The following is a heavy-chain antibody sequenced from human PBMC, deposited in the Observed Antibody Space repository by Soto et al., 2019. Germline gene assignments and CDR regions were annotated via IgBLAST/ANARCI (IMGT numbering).Heavy chain of an antibody. J-gene: IGHJ4*02. V-gene: IGHV3-33*01. Sequence: QVQLVESGGGVVQPGWSLRLSCAASGFAFSTYGIHWVRQAPGKGLEWVAVIWYDGSNKYYADSVKGRFTISRDNSKNTLYLQMESLRAEDTAVYYCARAVGPYDYWGQGTLVTVSS. D-gene: IGHD1-26*01. CDR3: ARAVGPYDY. CDR2: IWYDGSNK. CDR1: GFAFSTYG.